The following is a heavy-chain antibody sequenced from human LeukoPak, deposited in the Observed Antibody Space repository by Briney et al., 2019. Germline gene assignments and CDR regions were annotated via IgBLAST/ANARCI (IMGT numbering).Heavy chain of an antibody. CDR3: VKDPPSPDPYTNYLFDY. V-gene: IGHV3-30*02. CDR2: IRHDGTND. D-gene: IGHD4-11*01. Sequence: GGSLRLSCAASGLRFSTYGMHWVRQAPGKGLEWVAYIRHDGTNDHYADSVKGRFTIYRDNPKNTLYLQMYSLRAEDTAIYFCVKDPPSPDPYTNYLFDYWGQGTLVTVSS. CDR1: GLRFSTYG. J-gene: IGHJ4*02.